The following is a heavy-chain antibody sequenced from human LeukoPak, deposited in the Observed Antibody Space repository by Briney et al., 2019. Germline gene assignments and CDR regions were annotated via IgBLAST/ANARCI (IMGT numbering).Heavy chain of an antibody. D-gene: IGHD3-16*01. J-gene: IGHJ3*02. CDR1: GGSISSYY. CDR3: ARFGGLRGDAFDI. CDR2: IYYSGST. Sequence: PSETLSLTCTVSGGSISSYYWSWIRQPPGKGLEWIGYIYYSGSTNYNPSLKSRVTISVDTPKNQFSLKLSSVTAADTAVYYCARFGGLRGDAFDIWGQGTMVTVSS. V-gene: IGHV4-59*01.